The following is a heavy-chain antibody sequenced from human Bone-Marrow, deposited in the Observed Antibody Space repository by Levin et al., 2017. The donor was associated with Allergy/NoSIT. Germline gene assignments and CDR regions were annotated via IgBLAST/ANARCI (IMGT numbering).Heavy chain of an antibody. V-gene: IGHV3-15*07. CDR1: GFTFSNAW. CDR3: TTDHVLGEGDSVDY. Sequence: GESLKISCAASGFTFSNAWMNWVRQAPGKGLEWVDRIKSKTDGGTTDYAAPVKGRFTISRDDSKNTLYLQMNSLKTEDTAVYYCTTDHVLGEGDSVDYWGQGTLVTVSS. J-gene: IGHJ4*02. D-gene: IGHD2-21*02. CDR2: IKSKTDGGTT.